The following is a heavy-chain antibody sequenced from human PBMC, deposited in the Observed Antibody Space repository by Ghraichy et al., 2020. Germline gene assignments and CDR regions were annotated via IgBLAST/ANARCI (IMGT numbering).Heavy chain of an antibody. Sequence: SKTLSLTCAVYGGSFSGYYWSWIRQPPGKGLEWIGEINHSGSTNYNPSLKSRVTISVDTSKNQFSLKLSSVTAADTAVYYCARARNYFDYWGQGTLVTVSS. CDR3: ARARNYFDY. V-gene: IGHV4-34*01. CDR1: GGSFSGYY. J-gene: IGHJ4*02. CDR2: INHSGST.